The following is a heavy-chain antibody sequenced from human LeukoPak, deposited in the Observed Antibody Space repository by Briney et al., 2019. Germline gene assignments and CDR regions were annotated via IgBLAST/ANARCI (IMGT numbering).Heavy chain of an antibody. CDR1: GGSISSYY. CDR3: ARAAGSSSWYGYYYYYMDV. D-gene: IGHD6-13*01. V-gene: IGHV4-4*09. CDR2: IYTSGST. Sequence: ETLSLTCTVSGGSISSYYWSWIRQPPGKGLEWIGYIYTSGSTNYNPSLKSRVTISVDTSKNQFSLKLRSVTAADTAVYYCARAAGSSSWYGYYYYYMDVWGKGTTVTVSS. J-gene: IGHJ6*03.